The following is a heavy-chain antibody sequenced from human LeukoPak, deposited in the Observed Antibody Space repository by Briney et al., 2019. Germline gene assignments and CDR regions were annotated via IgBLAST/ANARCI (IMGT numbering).Heavy chain of an antibody. Sequence: SVKVSCKASGGTFSSYAISWVRQAPGQGLEWMGRIIPILGIANYAQKFQCRVTITADKSTSTAYMELSSLRSEDTAVYYCARDPAPYDSSGYFFDPWGQGTLVTVSS. CDR3: ARDPAPYDSSGYFFDP. V-gene: IGHV1-69*04. D-gene: IGHD3-22*01. CDR1: GGTFSSYA. J-gene: IGHJ5*02. CDR2: IIPILGIA.